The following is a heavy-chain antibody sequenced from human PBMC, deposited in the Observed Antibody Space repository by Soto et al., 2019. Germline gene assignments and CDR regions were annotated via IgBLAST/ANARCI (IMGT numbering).Heavy chain of an antibody. Sequence: QVQLVQSGAEVKKPGASVKVSCKASGYTFTSYGISWVRQAPGQGLEWMGWISAYNGNTNYAQKLQGRVTMTTDTXXSTAYMELRSMRSDDTAVYYCARERYSSSPDWFDPWGQGTLVTVSS. CDR1: GYTFTSYG. D-gene: IGHD6-13*01. CDR2: ISAYNGNT. V-gene: IGHV1-18*01. J-gene: IGHJ5*02. CDR3: ARERYSSSPDWFDP.